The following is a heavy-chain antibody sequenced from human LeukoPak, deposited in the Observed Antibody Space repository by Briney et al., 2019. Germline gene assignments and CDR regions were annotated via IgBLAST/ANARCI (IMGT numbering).Heavy chain of an antibody. CDR3: VKDPHSSGRYYFDY. CDR1: GFPFINSA. CDR2: ISSNGGRT. Sequence: PGGPLRLSSSASGFPFINSAMHWGRQAPGKGLEYVSGISSNGGRTYYADSVKGRFTISRDNSKNTMYVQMSTLRVEDTAVYYCVKDPHSSGRYYFDYWGQGTLVTVSS. J-gene: IGHJ4*02. D-gene: IGHD6-19*01. V-gene: IGHV3-64*05.